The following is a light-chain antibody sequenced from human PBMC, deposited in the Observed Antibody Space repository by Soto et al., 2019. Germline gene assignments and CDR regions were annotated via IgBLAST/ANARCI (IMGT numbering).Light chain of an antibody. J-gene: IGKJ4*01. CDR3: QQYDNYKPLT. Sequence: DIQITQSPSTLPASVGDRVTITCRASQSISSWLAWYQQKPGKAPKLLIFDASSLESGTPSRFSGRRSGTQFTLTINGLQPDDFATYYCQQYDNYKPLTFGGGTKVDIK. CDR1: QSISSW. CDR2: DAS. V-gene: IGKV1-5*01.